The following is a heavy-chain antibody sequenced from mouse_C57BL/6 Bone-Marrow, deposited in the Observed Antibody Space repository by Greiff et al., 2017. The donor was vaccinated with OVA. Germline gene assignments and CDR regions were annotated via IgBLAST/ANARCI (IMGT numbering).Heavy chain of an antibody. Sequence: VQLQQPGAELVMPGASVKLSCKASGYTFTSYWMHWVKQRPGQGLEWIGEIDPSDSYTNYNQKFKGKSTLTVDKSSNTAYMQLSSLTSEDSAVYYCAREGSSYAMDYWGQGTSVTVSS. CDR1: GYTFTSYW. J-gene: IGHJ4*01. CDR3: AREGSSYAMDY. CDR2: IDPSDSYT. D-gene: IGHD1-1*01. V-gene: IGHV1-69*01.